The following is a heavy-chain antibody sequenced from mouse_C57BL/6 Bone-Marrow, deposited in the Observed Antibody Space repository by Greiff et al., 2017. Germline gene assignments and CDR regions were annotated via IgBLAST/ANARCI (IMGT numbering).Heavy chain of an antibody. CDR3: ARGPYYAMVY. CDR2: INPSSGYT. J-gene: IGHJ4*01. CDR1: GYTFTSYT. V-gene: IGHV1-4*01. Sequence: QVQLQQSGAELARPGASVKMSCTASGYTFTSYTMHWVKQRPGQGLEWIGYINPSSGYTKYNQKFKDKATLTADKTSSPVYMQLSSLTSEDSAVYYCARGPYYAMVYWGQGTSVTVSS.